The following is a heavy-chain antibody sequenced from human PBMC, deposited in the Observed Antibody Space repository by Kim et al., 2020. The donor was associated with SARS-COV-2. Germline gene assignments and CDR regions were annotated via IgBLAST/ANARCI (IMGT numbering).Heavy chain of an antibody. V-gene: IGHV1-3*01. Sequence: ASVKVSCKASGYSFTDYAMNWVRQAPGQRLEWMGWIDAANGHAEYSQNFQARLTITTDTSASTAYMELSSLRSEDTAVYYCARVYCASSSCQNVMDVWGQGTTVTVSS. J-gene: IGHJ6*02. D-gene: IGHD2-2*01. CDR2: IDAANGHA. CDR3: ARVYCASSSCQNVMDV. CDR1: GYSFTDYA.